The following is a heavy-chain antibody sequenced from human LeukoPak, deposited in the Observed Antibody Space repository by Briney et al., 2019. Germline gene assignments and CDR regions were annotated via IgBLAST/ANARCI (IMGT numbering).Heavy chain of an antibody. V-gene: IGHV1-3*04. CDR1: GYTFTSYA. J-gene: IGHJ4*02. CDR2: INTGNGNT. D-gene: IGHD6-19*01. Sequence: ASVKVSCKASGYTFTSYAMHWVRQAPGQRLEWMGWINTGNGNTKYSQKFQGRVTITRDTSASTAYMELSSLRSEDTAVYYCARDPHSSGWFDYFDSWGQGTLVTVSS. CDR3: ARDPHSSGWFDYFDS.